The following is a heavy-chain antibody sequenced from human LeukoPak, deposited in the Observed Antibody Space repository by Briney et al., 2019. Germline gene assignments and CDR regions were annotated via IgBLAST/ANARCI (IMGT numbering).Heavy chain of an antibody. CDR3: AKARIGLYYYDSSGYYFDY. Sequence: GGSLRLSCAASGFTFSSYAMSWVRQAPGKGLEWVSAISGSGGSTYYADSVKGRFTISRDNSKNTLYLQMNSLRAEDMAVYYCAKARIGLYYYDSSGYYFDYWGQGTLVTVSS. V-gene: IGHV3-23*01. J-gene: IGHJ4*02. CDR1: GFTFSSYA. CDR2: ISGSGGST. D-gene: IGHD3-22*01.